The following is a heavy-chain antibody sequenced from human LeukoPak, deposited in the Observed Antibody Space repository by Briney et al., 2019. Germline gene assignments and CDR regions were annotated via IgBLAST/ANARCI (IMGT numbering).Heavy chain of an antibody. D-gene: IGHD3-22*01. J-gene: IGHJ4*02. V-gene: IGHV3-66*02. CDR3: AREGLTYYYDSSGHHDY. CDR2: IYDDNT. Sequence: GVSLRLSCAASGFTVSAYAMAWVRQAPGKGLEWVSTIYDDNTYYADSVKGRFAISTDNSKNTLYLQMNSLRAEDTAVYYCAREGLTYYYDSSGHHDYWGQGTLVTVSS. CDR1: GFTVSAYA.